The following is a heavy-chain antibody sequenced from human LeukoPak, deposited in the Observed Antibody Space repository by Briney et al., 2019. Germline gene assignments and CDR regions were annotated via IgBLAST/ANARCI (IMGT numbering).Heavy chain of an antibody. V-gene: IGHV3-7*01. CDR3: ATTDLYGSGGYYGDY. CDR2: IKQDGSEK. D-gene: IGHD3-10*01. J-gene: IGHJ4*02. CDR1: GFTFSSYW. Sequence: GGSLRLSCAASGFTFSSYWMSWVRQAPGKGLEWVANIKQDGSEKYYVDSVKGRFTISRDNAKNSLYLQMNSLRAEDTAVYYCATTDLYGSGGYYGDYWGQGTLVTVSS.